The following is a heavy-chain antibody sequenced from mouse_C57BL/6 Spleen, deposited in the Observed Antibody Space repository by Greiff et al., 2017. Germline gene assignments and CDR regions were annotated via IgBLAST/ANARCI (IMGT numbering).Heavy chain of an antibody. CDR3: ARHEDPYGKTGTGAMDY. D-gene: IGHD4-1*01. CDR2: FYPGSGSI. CDR1: GYTFTEYT. Sequence: LQESGAELVKPGASVKLSCKASGYTFTEYTIHWVKQRSGQGLEWIGWFYPGSGSIKYNEKFKDKATLTADKSSSTVYMELSRLTSEDSAVYVCARHEDPYGKTGTGAMDYWGQGTSVTVSS. V-gene: IGHV1-62-2*01. J-gene: IGHJ4*01.